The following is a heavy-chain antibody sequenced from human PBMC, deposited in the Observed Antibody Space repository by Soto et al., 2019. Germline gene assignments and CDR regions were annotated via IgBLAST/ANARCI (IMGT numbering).Heavy chain of an antibody. Sequence: GESLEISCKGSGYSFTSYWISWVRQMPGKGLEWMGRIDPSDSYTNYSPSFQGHVTISADKSISTAYLQWSSLKASDTAMYYCARQIAVAGNYYYYGMDVWGQGTTVTVSS. J-gene: IGHJ6*02. CDR3: ARQIAVAGNYYYYGMDV. V-gene: IGHV5-10-1*01. CDR2: IDPSDSYT. D-gene: IGHD6-19*01. CDR1: GYSFTSYW.